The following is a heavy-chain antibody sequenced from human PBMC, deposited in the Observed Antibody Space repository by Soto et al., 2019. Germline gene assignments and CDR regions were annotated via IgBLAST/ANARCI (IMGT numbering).Heavy chain of an antibody. CDR3: ARDPFYYDSSGYYPFDY. V-gene: IGHV3-20*04. CDR2: INWNGGST. Sequence: PGGSLRLSCAASGFTFDDYGMSWVRQAPGKGLEWVSGINWNGGSTGYADSVKGRFTISRDNAKNSLYLQMNSLRAEDTALYYCARDPFYYDSSGYYPFDYWGQGTLVTVSS. D-gene: IGHD3-22*01. CDR1: GFTFDDYG. J-gene: IGHJ4*02.